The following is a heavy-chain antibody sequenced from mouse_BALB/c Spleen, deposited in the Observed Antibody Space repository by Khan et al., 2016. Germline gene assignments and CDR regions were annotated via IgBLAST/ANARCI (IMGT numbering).Heavy chain of an antibody. CDR1: GYSITSGYS. D-gene: IGHD2-3*01. CDR2: IHYSGST. CDR3: AKVDGYLYWYFDV. Sequence: EVQLQESGPDLVKPSQSLSLTCTVTGYSITSGYSWHWIRQSPGNKLEWMGYIHYSGSTNYNPSLKSRITITRDTSKNQFFLQLNSVTTEDTATYCCAKVDGYLYWYFDVWGAGTTVTVSS. J-gene: IGHJ1*01. V-gene: IGHV3-1*02.